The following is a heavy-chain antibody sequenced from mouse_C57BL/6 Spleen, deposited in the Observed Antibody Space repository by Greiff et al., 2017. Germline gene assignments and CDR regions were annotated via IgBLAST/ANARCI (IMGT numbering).Heavy chain of an antibody. Sequence: VQLQQSGPELVKPGASVKISCKASGYAFSSSWMNWVKQRPGKGLEWIGRIYPGDGDTNYNGKFKGKATLTAEKSSSTAYMQLSRLTSDDSAVYFCARGRVKGAMDYWGQGTSVTVSA. D-gene: IGHD2-2*01. V-gene: IGHV1-82*01. CDR2: IYPGDGDT. CDR1: GYAFSSSW. CDR3: ARGRVKGAMDY. J-gene: IGHJ4*01.